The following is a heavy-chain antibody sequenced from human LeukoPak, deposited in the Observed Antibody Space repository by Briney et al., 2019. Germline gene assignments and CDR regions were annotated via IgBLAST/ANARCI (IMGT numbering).Heavy chain of an antibody. CDR2: IYSGGST. D-gene: IGHD1-26*01. V-gene: IGHV3-53*01. CDR3: ARAGGSGSYYFDY. Sequence: PGGSLRLSCAVSGFTVTDNYMSWVRQAPGKGLEWVSVIYSGGSTYYADSVKGRFTISRDNSKNTLYLQMNSLRAEDTAVYYCARAGGSGSYYFDYWGQGTLVTVSS. J-gene: IGHJ4*02. CDR1: GFTVTDNY.